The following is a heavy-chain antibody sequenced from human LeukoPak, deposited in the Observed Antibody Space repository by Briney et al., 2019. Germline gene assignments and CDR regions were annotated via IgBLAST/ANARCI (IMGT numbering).Heavy chain of an antibody. D-gene: IGHD6-13*01. Sequence: SLRLSCAASGFTFSSYEMNWVRQAPGKGLEWVGFIRSKAYGGTTEYAASVKGRFTISRDDSKSIAYLQMNSLKTEDTAVYYCTRDVSQQLAPWPYYYYYMDVWGKGTTVTVSS. CDR2: IRSKAYGGTT. CDR3: TRDVSQQLAPWPYYYYYMDV. V-gene: IGHV3-49*04. CDR1: GFTFSSYE. J-gene: IGHJ6*03.